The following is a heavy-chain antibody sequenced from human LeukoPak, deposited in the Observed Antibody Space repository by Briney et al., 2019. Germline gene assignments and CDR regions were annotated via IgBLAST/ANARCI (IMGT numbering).Heavy chain of an antibody. J-gene: IGHJ5*02. D-gene: IGHD4/OR15-4a*01. CDR2: ISAYNGNT. CDR3: ARDLGAQTMVFFDP. V-gene: IGHV1-18*01. CDR1: GYTFTSYG. Sequence: GASVKVSCKASGYTFTSYGISWVRQAPGQGLERMGWISAYNGNTNYAQKLQGRVTMTTDTSTSTAYMELRSLRSDDTAVYYCARDLGAQTMVFFDPWGQGTLVTVSS.